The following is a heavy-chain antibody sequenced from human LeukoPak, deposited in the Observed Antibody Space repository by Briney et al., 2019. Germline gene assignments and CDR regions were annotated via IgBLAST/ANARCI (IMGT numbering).Heavy chain of an antibody. J-gene: IGHJ5*02. CDR2: LDPEDGET. CDR1: GYTLTELS. D-gene: IGHD3-22*01. CDR3: ATNLGDSSGYCNNWYDP. Sequence: ASVKVSCKVSGYTLTELSMHWVRQAPGKGLKWMGGLDPEDGETIYAQKFQGRVTMTEDTSTDTAYMVLSSLRSEDTAVYYCATNLGDSSGYCNNWYDPWGQGTLVTVSS. V-gene: IGHV1-24*01.